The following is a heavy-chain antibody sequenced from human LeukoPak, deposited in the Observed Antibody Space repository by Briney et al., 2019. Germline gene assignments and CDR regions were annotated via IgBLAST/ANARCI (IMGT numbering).Heavy chain of an antibody. J-gene: IGHJ4*02. CDR3: TKVATTPVWAPDL. D-gene: IGHD1-1*01. V-gene: IGHV3-53*01. CDR2: IQSDGTT. Sequence: GGLLRLSCVVSGLTVRNNYMSWVRQAPGKGLEWVSIIQSDGTTIYADFVKGRFTISRDTSKNRLYLEMDSLRAEDTAIYYCTKVATTPVWAPDLWGQGTLVTVSS. CDR1: GLTVRNNY.